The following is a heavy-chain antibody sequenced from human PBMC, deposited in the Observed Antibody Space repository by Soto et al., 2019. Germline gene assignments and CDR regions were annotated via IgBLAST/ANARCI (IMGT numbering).Heavy chain of an antibody. CDR1: GFSFKNAW. Sequence: EVELVESGGGLVKPGGSLTLSCAASGFSFKNAWMNWVRQAPGKGLEWVGRIKNKNDGGTTDYAAFVKGRFTISRDASENTLYLHMNGLKTEDTGVYFCTGLWFGEIYNYWGQASLVTVSS. CDR3: TGLWFGEIYNY. V-gene: IGHV3-15*07. J-gene: IGHJ4*01. CDR2: IKNKNDGGTT. D-gene: IGHD3-10*01.